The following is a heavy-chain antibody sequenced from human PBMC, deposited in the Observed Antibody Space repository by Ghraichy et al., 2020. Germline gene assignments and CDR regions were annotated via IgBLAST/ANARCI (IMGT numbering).Heavy chain of an antibody. J-gene: IGHJ3*02. CDR2: IYYTGTT. Sequence: SETPSLTCTVSGDSVTRGNYYWTWIRQPPGKGLEWIGFIYYTGTTRYNPSLKSRVTMSLDTSKNQFSLKMTSVTAADTAVYYCATPLVTTGDDSFDIWGQGTMVTVSS. CDR1: GDSVTRGNYY. V-gene: IGHV4-61*01. D-gene: IGHD1-1*01. CDR3: ATPLVTTGDDSFDI.